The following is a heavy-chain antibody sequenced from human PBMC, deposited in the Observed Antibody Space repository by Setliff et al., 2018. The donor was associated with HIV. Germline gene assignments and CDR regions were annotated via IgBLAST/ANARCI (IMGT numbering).Heavy chain of an antibody. CDR3: ATGNSADTWYHFAY. J-gene: IGHJ4*02. D-gene: IGHD6-13*01. Sequence: PGGSLRLSCAASGFTFSTSEMNWVRQAPGKGLEWVSYISGSGSTIYYADSVKGRFTIPRDNSKNSLNLQMNSLRAEDTAVYYCATGNSADTWYHFAYWGQGTLVTVSS. CDR2: ISGSGSTI. CDR1: GFTFSTSE. V-gene: IGHV3-48*03.